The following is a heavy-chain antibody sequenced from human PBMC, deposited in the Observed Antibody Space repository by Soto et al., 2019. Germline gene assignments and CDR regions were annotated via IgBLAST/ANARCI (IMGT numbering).Heavy chain of an antibody. Sequence: SVKVSCKASGGTFSSYAISWVRQAPGQGLEWMGGIIPIFGTTNYAQKFQGRVTITTDKSASTAYMELRSLRSDDTAVYYCARAITIFGVVTLGAFDIWGQGTMVTVSS. D-gene: IGHD3-3*01. CDR1: GGTFSSYA. CDR3: ARAITIFGVVTLGAFDI. V-gene: IGHV1-69*05. J-gene: IGHJ3*02. CDR2: IIPIFGTT.